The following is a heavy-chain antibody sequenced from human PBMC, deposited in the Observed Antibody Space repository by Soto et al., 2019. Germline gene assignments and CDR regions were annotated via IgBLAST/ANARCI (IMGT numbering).Heavy chain of an antibody. V-gene: IGHV3-66*04. CDR3: ARHPLSSSWYFSP. J-gene: IGHJ5*02. D-gene: IGHD6-13*01. CDR2: IFRGGNT. CDR1: GFFVSTNY. Sequence: EVHLVESGGGLVQPGGSLGPSCPASGFFVSTNYMSWVRQAPGKGLEWVSLIFRGGNTFYADSVKGRFTISRDNSKSTLYLQMNSLRAEDTAIYYCARHPLSSSWYFSPWGQGTLVTVSS.